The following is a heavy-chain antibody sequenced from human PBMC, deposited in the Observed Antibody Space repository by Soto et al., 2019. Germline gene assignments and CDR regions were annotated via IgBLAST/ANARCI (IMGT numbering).Heavy chain of an antibody. D-gene: IGHD3-10*01. CDR2: VHHSWGS. CDR3: ARQGFGPLHGLVDV. J-gene: IGHJ6*02. Sequence: QVQLQESGPGLVKPSETLSLSCTVSGGSINSYYWSWIRQSPGKRMEWIGYVHHSWGSSYNPSLQXXVXXSLATSKSQFSLKVTSVTATDPAVYYCARQGFGPLHGLVDVWGHGTTVTVSS. V-gene: IGHV4-59*08. CDR1: GGSINSYY.